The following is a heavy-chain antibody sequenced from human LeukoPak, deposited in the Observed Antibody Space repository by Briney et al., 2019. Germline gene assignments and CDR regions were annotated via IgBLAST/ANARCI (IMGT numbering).Heavy chain of an antibody. CDR1: GGSISSGGYY. CDR3: ARGPWYGWFDP. D-gene: IGHD6-13*01. V-gene: IGHV4-31*03. CDR2: IYYSGST. Sequence: SETLSLTCTVSGGSISSGGYYWSWIRQHPGKGLEWIGYIYYSGSTYYNPSLKSRVTISVDTSKNQVSLKLSSVTAADTAVYYCARGPWYGWFDPWGQGTLVTVSS. J-gene: IGHJ5*02.